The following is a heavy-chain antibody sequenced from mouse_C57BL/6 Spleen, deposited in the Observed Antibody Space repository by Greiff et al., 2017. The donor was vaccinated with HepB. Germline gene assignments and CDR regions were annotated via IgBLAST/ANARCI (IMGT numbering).Heavy chain of an antibody. CDR1: GFTFSSYG. D-gene: IGHD2-2*01. Sequence: EVQLVESGGDLVKPGGSLKLSCAASGFTFSSYGMSWVRQTPDKRLEWVATISSGGSYTYYPDSVKGRFTISRDNAKNTLYLQMSSLKSEDTAMYYCARQGVTTGFAYWGQGTLVTVSA. J-gene: IGHJ3*01. CDR2: ISSGGSYT. CDR3: ARQGVTTGFAY. V-gene: IGHV5-6*01.